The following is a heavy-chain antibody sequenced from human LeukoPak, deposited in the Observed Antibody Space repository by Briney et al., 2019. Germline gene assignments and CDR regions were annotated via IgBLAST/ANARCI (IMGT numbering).Heavy chain of an antibody. CDR3: AKDGLSRGYDILTGLDAFDI. CDR1: GFTFSSYA. J-gene: IGHJ3*02. CDR2: ISGSGGST. V-gene: IGHV3-23*01. Sequence: GGSLRLSCAASGFTFSSYAMSWVRQAPGKGLEWVSAISGSGGSTYYADSVKGRFTISRDNSKNTLYLQMNSLRAEDTAVYYCAKDGLSRGYDILTGLDAFDIWGQGTMVTVSS. D-gene: IGHD3-9*01.